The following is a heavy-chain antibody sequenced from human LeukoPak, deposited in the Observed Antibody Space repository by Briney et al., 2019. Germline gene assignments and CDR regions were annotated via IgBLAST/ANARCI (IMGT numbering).Heavy chain of an antibody. CDR1: GFTISNAW. CDR2: IRSNSDGGTI. J-gene: IGHJ5*02. V-gene: IGHV3-15*07. CDR3: ATDYYDST. Sequence: GGSLRLSCATSGFTISNAWMNWVRQAPGKGLEWVGRIRSNSDGGTIDYAAPVKGRFTLSRDDSKTTLYLQMNSLQTEDTAVYYCATDYYDSTWGQGTLVTVSS. D-gene: IGHD3-22*01.